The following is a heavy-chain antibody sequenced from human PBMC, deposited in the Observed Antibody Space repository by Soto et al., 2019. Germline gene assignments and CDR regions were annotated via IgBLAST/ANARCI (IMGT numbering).Heavy chain of an antibody. D-gene: IGHD1-26*01. CDR1: GYTFTSYG. Sequence: QVQLVQSGAEVKKPGASVKVSCKASGYTFTSYGISWVRQAPGQGLEWMGWISAYNGNTNYAQKLQGRVTMTTDTTTSTVYMQLRSLRSDDTAVYSCARASGSSYWFDPWGQGTLVTVSS. J-gene: IGHJ5*02. CDR2: ISAYNGNT. V-gene: IGHV1-18*01. CDR3: ARASGSSYWFDP.